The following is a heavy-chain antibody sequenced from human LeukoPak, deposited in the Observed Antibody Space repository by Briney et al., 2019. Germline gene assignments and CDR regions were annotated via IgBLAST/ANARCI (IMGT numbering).Heavy chain of an antibody. V-gene: IGHV3-48*03. D-gene: IGHD6-19*01. CDR3: ARGGLSGWYYFDY. J-gene: IGHJ4*02. CDR2: ISSSTI. Sequence: GGSLRLSCAASGFTFSNYEMHWVRQAPGKGPEWVSCISSSTIYYADSVKGRFTISRDNAKNSLYLQMNSLRAEDTAVYYCARGGLSGWYYFDYWGQGNLVTVSS. CDR1: GFTFSNYE.